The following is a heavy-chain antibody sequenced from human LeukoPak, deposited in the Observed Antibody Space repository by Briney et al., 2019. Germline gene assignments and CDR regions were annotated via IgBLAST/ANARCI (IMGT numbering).Heavy chain of an antibody. D-gene: IGHD3-22*01. J-gene: IGHJ4*02. Sequence: SGGSLRLSCAASGFTFSSYWMSWVRQAPGKGLEWVANIKHDGSEKYYVDSVKGRFTISRDNAKNSLCLQMNSLRAEDTAVYSCAMRSIDGNSGYYYGYWGQGTLVTVYS. CDR2: IKHDGSEK. V-gene: IGHV3-7*01. CDR1: GFTFSSYW. CDR3: AMRSIDGNSGYYYGY.